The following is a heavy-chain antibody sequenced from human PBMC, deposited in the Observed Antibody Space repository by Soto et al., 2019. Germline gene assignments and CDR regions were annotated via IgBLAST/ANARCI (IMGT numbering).Heavy chain of an antibody. CDR1: GYTFTGYY. CDR3: ARAIAAAGFFDY. D-gene: IGHD6-13*01. J-gene: IGHJ4*02. Sequence: QVQLVQSGAEVKKPGASVKVSCKASGYTFTGYYMHWVRQAPGQGLEWMGWINPKSGGTNYAQKFQGRVTMTSDTSISTASMELSRLRSDDTAVYYCARAIAAAGFFDYWGQGTLVTVSS. CDR2: INPKSGGT. V-gene: IGHV1-2*02.